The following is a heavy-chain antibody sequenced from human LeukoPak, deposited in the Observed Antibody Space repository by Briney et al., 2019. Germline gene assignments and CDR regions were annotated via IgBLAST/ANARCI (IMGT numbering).Heavy chain of an antibody. CDR1: GGSISSYY. CDR2: IYTSGST. D-gene: IGHD3-9*01. CDR3: ARVKARDFDWLSNYYFDY. V-gene: IGHV4-4*07. J-gene: IGHJ4*02. Sequence: SGTLSLTCTVSGGSISSYYWSWIRQPAGKGLEWIGRIYTSGSTNYNPSLKSRVTMSVDTSKNQFSLKLSSVTAADTAVYYCARVKARDFDWLSNYYFDYWGQGTLVTVSS.